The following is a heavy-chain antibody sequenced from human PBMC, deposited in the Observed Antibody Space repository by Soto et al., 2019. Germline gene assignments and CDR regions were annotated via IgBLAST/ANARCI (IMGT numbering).Heavy chain of an antibody. J-gene: IGHJ6*02. CDR1: GGTFSSYA. D-gene: IGHD1-26*01. CDR3: ARGESTGGEWEEYAYGMDV. CDR2: IIPIFGTA. Sequence: QVQLVQSGAEVKKPGSSVKVSCKASGGTFSSYAISWVRQAPGQGLEWMGGIIPIFGTANYAQKFQGRVTITADESTSTAYMELSSLRSEDTDVYDCARGESTGGEWEEYAYGMDVWGQGTTVSVSS. V-gene: IGHV1-69*12.